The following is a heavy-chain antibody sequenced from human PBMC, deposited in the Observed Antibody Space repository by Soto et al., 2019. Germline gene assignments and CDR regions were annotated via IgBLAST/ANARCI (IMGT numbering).Heavy chain of an antibody. CDR2: IYYSGST. J-gene: IGHJ5*02. CDR3: ARQPPLPGPDTWGVWELSFIFFDLGFDP. V-gene: IGHV4-39*01. D-gene: IGHD1-26*01. Sequence: SETLSLTCTVSGGSISSSSYYWGWIRQPPGKGLEWIGSIYYSGSTYYNPSLKSRVTISVDTSKNQFSLKLSSVTAADTAVYYCARQPPLPGPDTWGVWELSFIFFDLGFDPWGQGTLVTVSS. CDR1: GGSISSSSYY.